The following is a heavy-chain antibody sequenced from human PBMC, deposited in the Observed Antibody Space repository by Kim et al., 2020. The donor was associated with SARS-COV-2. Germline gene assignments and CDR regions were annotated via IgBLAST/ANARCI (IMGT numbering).Heavy chain of an antibody. CDR3: AKGGLYYDSSGSLS. D-gene: IGHD3-22*01. Sequence: GGSLRLSCAASGFTFSSYAMSWVRQAPGKGLEWVSAISGSGGSTYYADSVKGRFTISRDNSKNTLYLQMNSLRAEDTAVYYCAKGGLYYDSSGSLSWGQGTMVTVSS. V-gene: IGHV3-23*01. CDR1: GFTFSSYA. CDR2: ISGSGGST. J-gene: IGHJ3*01.